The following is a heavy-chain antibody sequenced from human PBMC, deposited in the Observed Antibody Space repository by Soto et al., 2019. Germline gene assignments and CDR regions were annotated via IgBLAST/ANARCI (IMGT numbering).Heavy chain of an antibody. J-gene: IGHJ4*02. D-gene: IGHD1-26*01. CDR3: AFQRQGELQEGFDY. Sequence: EVQLLESGGGLVQPGGSLRLSCAASGFTFSSYAMSWVRQAPGKGPEWVSGISGSGASTNYADSVKGRFTISRDNSKNTLYLQMNSLRAEDTAVYYCAFQRQGELQEGFDYRGQGTLVIVSP. V-gene: IGHV3-23*01. CDR1: GFTFSSYA. CDR2: ISGSGAST.